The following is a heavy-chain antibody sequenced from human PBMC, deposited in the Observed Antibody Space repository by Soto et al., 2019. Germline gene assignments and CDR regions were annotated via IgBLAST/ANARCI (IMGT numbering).Heavy chain of an antibody. Sequence: GGSLRLSCAASGFTFSSYWMHWVRQAPGKGLVWVSRINSDGSSTSYADSVKGRFTISRDNAKNTLYLQMNSLRAEDTAVYYCARVSGWDPLVYGMDVWGQGTTVTVSS. CDR3: ARVSGWDPLVYGMDV. J-gene: IGHJ6*02. D-gene: IGHD1-26*01. V-gene: IGHV3-74*01. CDR2: INSDGSST. CDR1: GFTFSSYW.